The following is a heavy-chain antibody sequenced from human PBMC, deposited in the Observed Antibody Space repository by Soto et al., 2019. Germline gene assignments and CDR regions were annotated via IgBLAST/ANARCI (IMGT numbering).Heavy chain of an antibody. CDR2: INSDGSST. J-gene: IGHJ4*02. D-gene: IGHD3-22*01. CDR3: AREGYYYDSSGYYYFDY. CDR1: GFTFSSYW. Sequence: GGSLRLSCAASGFTFSSYWMHWVRQAPGKGLGWVSRINSDGSSTSYADSVKGRFTISRDNAKNTLYLQMNSLRAEDTAVYYCAREGYYYDSSGYYYFDYWGQGTLVTVSS. V-gene: IGHV3-74*01.